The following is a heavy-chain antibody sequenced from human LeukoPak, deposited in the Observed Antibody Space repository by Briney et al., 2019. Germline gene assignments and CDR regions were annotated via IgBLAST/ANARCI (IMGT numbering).Heavy chain of an antibody. CDR1: GFTVSRNY. J-gene: IGHJ4*02. CDR3: ARTSGYPYNFDN. V-gene: IGHV3-53*01. Sequence: PGGSLRLSCATSGFTVSRNYMTWVRQAPGKGLEGVSVIYSGGATYYADSVKGRFTISRDNSKNTLYLQMNSLRAEDTGVYYCARTSGYPYNFDNWGQGTLVTVSS. CDR2: IYSGGAT. D-gene: IGHD3-22*01.